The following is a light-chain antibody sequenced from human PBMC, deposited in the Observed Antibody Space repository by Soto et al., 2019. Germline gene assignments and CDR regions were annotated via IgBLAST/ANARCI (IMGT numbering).Light chain of an antibody. J-gene: IGLJ1*01. CDR2: EVS. Sequence: QSALTQPASVSGSPGQSITISCTETSSDIGGYNYVSWYRQYPGKAPKLIIYEVSNRPPGVSNRFSGSKSGNTASLTISGLQAEDEADYYCSSYRSSSTSYVFGTGTKLTVL. CDR3: SSYRSSSTSYV. V-gene: IGLV2-14*01. CDR1: SSDIGGYNY.